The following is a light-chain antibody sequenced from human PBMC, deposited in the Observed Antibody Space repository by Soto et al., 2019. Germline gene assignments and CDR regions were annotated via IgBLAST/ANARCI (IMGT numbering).Light chain of an antibody. J-gene: IGKJ1*01. V-gene: IGKV3-15*01. CDR2: GAS. Sequence: EILMTQSPATLSVSPGDRATLSCRASQSVSNNLAWYQQRPGQAPRLLIYGASTRATGIPARFSGSGSGTEFTLTISSLQSEDFAVYYCQQYNDWPPWKFGKGTKVDI. CDR3: QQYNDWPPWK. CDR1: QSVSNN.